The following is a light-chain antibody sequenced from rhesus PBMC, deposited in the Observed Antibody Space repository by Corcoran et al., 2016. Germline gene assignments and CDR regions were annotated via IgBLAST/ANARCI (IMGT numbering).Light chain of an antibody. Sequence: EIVMTQSPATLSLSPGETATISCRTSQSVSSYLAWYQQKPGQAPRLLIYGASSRATGIPDRFSGSGSGTYFPLTIRSLEPEDCAVYYCQETSNLWTFGQGTKVEIK. CDR2: GAS. CDR1: QSVSSY. J-gene: IGKJ1*01. V-gene: IGKV3-31*02. CDR3: QETSNLWT.